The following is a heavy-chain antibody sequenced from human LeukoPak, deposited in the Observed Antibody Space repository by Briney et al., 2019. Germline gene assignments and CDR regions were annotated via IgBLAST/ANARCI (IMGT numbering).Heavy chain of an antibody. Sequence: GGSLRLSCAASGFTFDDYAMHWVRQAPGEGLEWVSGISWNSGSIGYADSVKGRFTISRDNAKNSLYLQMNSLRAEDTALYYCAKDANYYYYGMDVWGQGTTVTVSS. V-gene: IGHV3-9*01. CDR1: GFTFDDYA. CDR3: AKDANYYYYGMDV. J-gene: IGHJ6*02. CDR2: ISWNSGSI.